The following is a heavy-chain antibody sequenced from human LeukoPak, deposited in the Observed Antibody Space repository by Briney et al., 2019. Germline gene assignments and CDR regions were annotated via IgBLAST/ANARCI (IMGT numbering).Heavy chain of an antibody. Sequence: ASVKVSCKASGYTFTSYDINWVRQATGQGLEWMGWMNPNGGNTGYAQKFQGRVTITRNTSISTAYMELSSLRSEDTAVYYCATRRGYCSSTSCAFDPWGQGTLVTVSS. CDR3: ATRRGYCSSTSCAFDP. CDR2: MNPNGGNT. D-gene: IGHD2-2*01. V-gene: IGHV1-8*03. CDR1: GYTFTSYD. J-gene: IGHJ5*02.